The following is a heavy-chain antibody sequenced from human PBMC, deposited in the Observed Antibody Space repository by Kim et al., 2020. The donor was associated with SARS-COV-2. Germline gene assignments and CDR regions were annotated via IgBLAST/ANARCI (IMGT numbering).Heavy chain of an antibody. CDR3: ARDGGYYDSSGYYFDY. J-gene: IGHJ4*02. V-gene: IGHV3-11*05. D-gene: IGHD3-22*01. Sequence: SVTGRFTHSRDNPKNSLYLQMNSLRAEDTAVYYCARDGGYYDSSGYYFDYWGQGTLVTVSS.